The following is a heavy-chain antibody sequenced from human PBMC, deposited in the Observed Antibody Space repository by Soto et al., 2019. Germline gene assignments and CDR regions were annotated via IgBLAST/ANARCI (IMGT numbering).Heavy chain of an antibody. D-gene: IGHD3-3*01. V-gene: IGHV3-64*02. CDR3: ARGEGTIFGKEAIDI. CDR2: ISSNGGST. CDR1: GFTFSSYA. Sequence: GGSLRLSCAASGFTFSSYAMHWVRQAPGKGLEYVSAISSNGGSTYYADSVKGRFTISRDNSKNTLYLQMGSLRAEDMAEYDGARGEGTIFGKEAIDIWGQGTMVTVSS. J-gene: IGHJ3*02.